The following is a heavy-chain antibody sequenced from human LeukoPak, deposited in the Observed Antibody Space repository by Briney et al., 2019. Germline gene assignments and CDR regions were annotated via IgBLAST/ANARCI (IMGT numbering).Heavy chain of an antibody. J-gene: IGHJ6*02. CDR1: GFTFSSYG. CDR2: ISYDGSNK. V-gene: IGHV3-30*03. Sequence: GGSLRLSCAASGFTFSSYGMHWVRQAPGKGLEWVAVISYDGSNKYYADSVKGRFTISRDNSKNTLYLQMNSLRAEDTAVYYCARVVYYYYYGMDVWGQGTTVTVSS. CDR3: ARVVYYYYYGMDV.